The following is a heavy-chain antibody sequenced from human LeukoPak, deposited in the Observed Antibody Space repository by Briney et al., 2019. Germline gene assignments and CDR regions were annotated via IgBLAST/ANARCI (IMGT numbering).Heavy chain of an antibody. V-gene: IGHV3-30*04. Sequence: SLRLSCAASGFIFSSYAIHWVRQAPGKGLEWVAVISYDGTNKNYADSVKGRFTISRDNSKNTLSLQMNSLRVEDTALYYYARDLRGMVAATLDYWGQGTLVTVSS. J-gene: IGHJ4*02. CDR1: GFIFSSYA. CDR2: ISYDGTNK. D-gene: IGHD2-15*01. CDR3: ARDLRGMVAATLDY.